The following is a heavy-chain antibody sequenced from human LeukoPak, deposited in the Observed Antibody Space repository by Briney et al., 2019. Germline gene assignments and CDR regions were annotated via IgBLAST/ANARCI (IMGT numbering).Heavy chain of an antibody. CDR2: IKRDGSEK. CDR1: GFTFTSYW. V-gene: IGHV3-7*03. Sequence: GGSLRLSCAVSGFTFTSYWMSWVRQSPGKGLEWVAKIKRDGSEKYYVDSVKGRSTISRDNAKSSLYLQMNSLRAEDTAVYYCARAGQLDVWGQGTTVTVSS. J-gene: IGHJ6*02. CDR3: ARAGQLDV.